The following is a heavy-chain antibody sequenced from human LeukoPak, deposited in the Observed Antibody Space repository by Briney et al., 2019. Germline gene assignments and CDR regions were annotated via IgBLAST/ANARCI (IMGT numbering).Heavy chain of an antibody. CDR1: GYTFTGYY. CDR3: APRGGSASLHFDY. CDR2: INVDSGDT. J-gene: IGHJ4*02. Sequence: ASVKVSCKASGYTFTGYYIHWVRQAPGQGLEWMGWINVDSGDTNYAQKFQGRVTMTRDTSIRTAYMDLSRLKSDATAVYYCAPRGGSASLHFDYWGQGTLVTVSS. D-gene: IGHD3-16*01. V-gene: IGHV1-2*02.